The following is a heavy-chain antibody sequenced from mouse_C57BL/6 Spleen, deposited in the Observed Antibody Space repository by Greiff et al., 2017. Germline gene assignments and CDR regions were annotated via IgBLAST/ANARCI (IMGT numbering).Heavy chain of an antibody. CDR3: ARGRITTVVDPFDYAMDY. CDR1: GFTFSSYG. D-gene: IGHD1-1*01. J-gene: IGHJ4*01. V-gene: IGHV5-6*01. Sequence: EVKLMESGGDLVKPGGSLKLSCAASGFTFSSYGMSWVRQTPDKRLEWVATISSGGSYTYYPDSVKGRFTISRDNAKNTLYLQMSSLKAEDTAMYYCARGRITTVVDPFDYAMDYWGQGTSVTVSS. CDR2: ISSGGSYT.